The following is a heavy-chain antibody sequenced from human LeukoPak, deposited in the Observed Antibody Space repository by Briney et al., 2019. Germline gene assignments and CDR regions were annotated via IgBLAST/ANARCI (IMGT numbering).Heavy chain of an antibody. CDR1: GFTCSSYA. CDR3: AKDQLDYYDSSGYTDAFDI. J-gene: IGHJ3*02. Sequence: GGSLRLSWAASGFTCSSYAMSWVRQAPGKGLEWVSAISGSGGSTYYADSVKGRFTISRDNSKNTLYLQMNSLRAEDTAVYYCAKDQLDYYDSSGYTDAFDIWGQGTMVTVSS. D-gene: IGHD3-22*01. V-gene: IGHV3-23*01. CDR2: ISGSGGST.